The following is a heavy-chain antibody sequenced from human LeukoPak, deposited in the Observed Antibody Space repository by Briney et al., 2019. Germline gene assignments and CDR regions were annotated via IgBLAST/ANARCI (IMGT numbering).Heavy chain of an antibody. J-gene: IGHJ4*02. CDR1: GYTFGDFG. V-gene: IGHV1-18*01. CDR3: ARGPYYDSWSGAGY. D-gene: IGHD3-3*01. Sequence: ASVKVSCKASGYTFGDFGISWVRQAPGQGLEWMGWITTYNGNTNYIQKLQGRVTMTTDTSTSTAYMELRSLRSDDTAVYYCARGPYYDSWSGAGYWGREPWSPSPQ. CDR2: ITTYNGNT.